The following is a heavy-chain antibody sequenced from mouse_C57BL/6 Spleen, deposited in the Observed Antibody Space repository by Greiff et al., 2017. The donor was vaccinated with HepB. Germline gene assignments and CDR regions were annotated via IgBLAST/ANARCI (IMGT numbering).Heavy chain of an antibody. Sequence: QVQLKQPGAELVKPGASVKLSCKASGYTFTSYWMQWVKQRPGQGLEWIGEIDPSDSYTNYNQKFKGKATLTVDTSSSTAYMQLSSLTSEDSAVYYCARSVYYGSSYGYFDYWGQGTTLTVSS. CDR1: GYTFTSYW. V-gene: IGHV1-50*01. CDR2: IDPSDSYT. D-gene: IGHD1-1*01. J-gene: IGHJ2*01. CDR3: ARSVYYGSSYGYFDY.